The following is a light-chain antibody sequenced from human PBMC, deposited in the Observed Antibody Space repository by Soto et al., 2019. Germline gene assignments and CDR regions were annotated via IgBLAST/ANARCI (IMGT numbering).Light chain of an antibody. CDR1: QSVSNRE. CDR2: GAS. Sequence: EILLTQSPGTLSLSLGERATLSCRASQSVSNRELAWYQQKPGQAPRLLIYGASNRATGISDRFSGSGSGTDFTLTISRLEPEDFAVYYCQQYGGSTRTFGQGTKVDIK. V-gene: IGKV3-20*01. CDR3: QQYGGSTRT. J-gene: IGKJ1*01.